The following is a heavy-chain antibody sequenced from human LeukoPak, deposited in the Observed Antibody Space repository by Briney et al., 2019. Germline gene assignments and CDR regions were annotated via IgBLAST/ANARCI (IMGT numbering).Heavy chain of an antibody. CDR2: IQYDGSNK. CDR1: GFTFSSYG. V-gene: IGHV3-30*02. Sequence: GGSLRLSCAASGFTFSSYGMYWVRQAPGKGLEWVAFIQYDGSNKYYADSVKGRFTISRDSSKNTLSLQMNSLRVEDTAVYYCAKASFTSGWSHCYYYMDVWGKGTTVTVSS. D-gene: IGHD6-19*01. J-gene: IGHJ6*03. CDR3: AKASFTSGWSHCYYYMDV.